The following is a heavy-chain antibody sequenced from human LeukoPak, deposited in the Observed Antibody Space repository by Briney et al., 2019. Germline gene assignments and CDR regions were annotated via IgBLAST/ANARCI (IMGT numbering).Heavy chain of an antibody. D-gene: IGHD2-15*01. J-gene: IGHJ6*03. V-gene: IGHV3-53*01. Sequence: GGSLRLSCAASGFTVSSNYMSWVRQAPGKGLEWVSVIYSGGSPYYADSVKGRFTISRDNSKNTLYLQMNSLRAEDTAVYYCAKNGDRGAYCSGGSCYPYYYYYMDVWGKGTTVTISS. CDR3: AKNGDRGAYCSGGSCYPYYYYYMDV. CDR1: GFTVSSNY. CDR2: IYSGGSP.